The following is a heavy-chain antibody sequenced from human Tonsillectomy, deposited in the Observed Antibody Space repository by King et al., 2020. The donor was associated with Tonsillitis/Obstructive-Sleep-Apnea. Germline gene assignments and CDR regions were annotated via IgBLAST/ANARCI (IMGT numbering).Heavy chain of an antibody. D-gene: IGHD4-11*01. Sequence: VQLVESGGGLVQPGGSMRLSCAASGFTFSSYWIHWVRQAPGKGLVWVSRINGDGSATSYADSVKGRFTISRDTAENTVYLQMHSLRAEDTAVYYCTRDAGSVTTDYWGQGTLVTVSS. CDR2: INGDGSAT. J-gene: IGHJ4*02. CDR1: GFTFSSYW. CDR3: TRDAGSVTTDY. V-gene: IGHV3-74*01.